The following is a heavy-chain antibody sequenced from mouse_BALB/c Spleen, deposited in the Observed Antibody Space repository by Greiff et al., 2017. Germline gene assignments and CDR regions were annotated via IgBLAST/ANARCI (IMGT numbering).Heavy chain of an antibody. V-gene: IGHV2-6-7*01. CDR1: GFSLTSYG. CDR3: ARDRGGYGDFDY. Sequence: QVQLQQSGPGLVAPSQSLSITCTVSGFSLTSYGVNWVRQPPGKGLEWLGMIWGDGSTDYNSALKSRLSISKDNSKSQVFLKMNSLQTDDTARYYCARDRGGYGDFDYWGQGTTLTVSS. J-gene: IGHJ2*01. CDR2: IWGDGST. D-gene: IGHD2-2*01.